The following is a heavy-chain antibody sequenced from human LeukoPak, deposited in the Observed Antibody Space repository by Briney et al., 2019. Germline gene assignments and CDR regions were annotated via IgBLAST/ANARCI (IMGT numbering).Heavy chain of an antibody. V-gene: IGHV3-23*01. D-gene: IGHD1-20*01. CDR2: ISGSGGTT. Sequence: PGGSLRLSCAASGFTFNYHAMSWVRQAPGKGLEWVSSISGSGGTTYCADSVKGRFSISRDNSKNTLYLQMNSLRAEDTAVYYCAKAVGITGTAFGVDYWGQGTLVTVSS. CDR3: AKAVGITGTAFGVDY. CDR1: GFTFNYHA. J-gene: IGHJ4*02.